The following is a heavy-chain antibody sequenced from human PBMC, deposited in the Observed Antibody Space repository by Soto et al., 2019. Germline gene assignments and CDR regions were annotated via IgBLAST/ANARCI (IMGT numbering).Heavy chain of an antibody. J-gene: IGHJ6*02. V-gene: IGHV3-23*01. D-gene: IGHD2-15*01. CDR3: AKAIGVGLLLSQYAMDV. CDR1: GFTFSSYA. Sequence: EVQLLESGGGLVQPGGSLRLSCAASGFTFSSYAMSWVRQAPGKGLEWVSAISGSGSYTYYADSVKGRFTISRDSSKNTLYLQMTSLRAEDTAVYYCAKAIGVGLLLSQYAMDVWGQGTTVTVSS. CDR2: ISGSGSYT.